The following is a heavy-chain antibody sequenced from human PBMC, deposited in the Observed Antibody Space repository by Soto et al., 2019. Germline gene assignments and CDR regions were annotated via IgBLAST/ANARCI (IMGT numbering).Heavy chain of an antibody. V-gene: IGHV4-59*01. J-gene: IGHJ6*02. CDR2: LYNSGST. CDR1: GGSIRSYY. Sequence: SETLSLTCTVSGGSIRSYYWSWIRQAPGKGLEWIGYLYNSGSTVYNPSLKSRVTISVDTSKNQFSLKLNSVTAADTAVYYCARDLWGYCGTDCYPLDVCGQGTTATVS. D-gene: IGHD2-21*02. CDR3: ARDLWGYCGTDCYPLDV.